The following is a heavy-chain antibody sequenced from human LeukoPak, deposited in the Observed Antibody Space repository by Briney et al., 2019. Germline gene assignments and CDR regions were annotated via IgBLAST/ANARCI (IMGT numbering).Heavy chain of an antibody. CDR3: ARGADTGSYGSLVYFDY. CDR2: ISAYNGDT. V-gene: IGHV1-18*01. D-gene: IGHD3-16*01. Sequence: ASVKVSCKASGYTFTIYGITWVRQAPGQGLEWMGWISAYNGDTNYAQKLQGRVTMTTDTATSTAYMELRSLRSDDTAVYFCARGADTGSYGSLVYFDYWGQGTLVTVSS. J-gene: IGHJ4*02. CDR1: GYTFTIYG.